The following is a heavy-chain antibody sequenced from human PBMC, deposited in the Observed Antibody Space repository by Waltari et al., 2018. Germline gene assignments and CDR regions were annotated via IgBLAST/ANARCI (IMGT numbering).Heavy chain of an antibody. V-gene: IGHV3-74*02. Sequence: VQLVQSGAEVKKPGGSLRLSCAASGFTFSSYWMHWVRQAPGKGLVWVSRINSDGSSTSYADSVKGRFTISRDNAKNTLYLQMNSLRAEDTAVYYCASYMTTVPLRAFDIWGQGTMVTVSS. D-gene: IGHD4-17*01. CDR3: ASYMTTVPLRAFDI. CDR2: INSDGSST. CDR1: GFTFSSYW. J-gene: IGHJ3*02.